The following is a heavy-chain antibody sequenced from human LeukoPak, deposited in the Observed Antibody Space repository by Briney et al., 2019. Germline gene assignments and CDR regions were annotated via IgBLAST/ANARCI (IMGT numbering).Heavy chain of an antibody. CDR1: GYTFTGYY. CDR2: INPNSGGT. J-gene: IGHJ4*02. Sequence: ASVTVSCKASGYTFTGYYMHWVRQAPGQGPEWMGWINPNSGGTNYAQKFQGWVTMTRDTSISTAYMELSRLRSDDTAVYYCARAQYYDFWSGYYTRDPWSFDYWGQGTLVTVSS. CDR3: ARAQYYDFWSGYYTRDPWSFDY. V-gene: IGHV1-2*04. D-gene: IGHD3-3*01.